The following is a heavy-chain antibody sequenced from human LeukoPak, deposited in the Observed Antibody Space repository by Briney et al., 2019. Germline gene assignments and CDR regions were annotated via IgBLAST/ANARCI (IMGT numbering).Heavy chain of an antibody. CDR3: AFQSEYYDSWSGYYDDY. V-gene: IGHV4-34*01. D-gene: IGHD3-3*01. CDR1: GGSFSGYY. Sequence: SETLSLTCAVYGGSFSGYYWSWIRQPPGKGLEWIGEINHSGSTNYNPSLKSRVTISVDTSKNQFSLKLSSVTAADTAVYYCAFQSEYYDSWSGYYDDYWGQGTLVTVSS. CDR2: INHSGST. J-gene: IGHJ4*02.